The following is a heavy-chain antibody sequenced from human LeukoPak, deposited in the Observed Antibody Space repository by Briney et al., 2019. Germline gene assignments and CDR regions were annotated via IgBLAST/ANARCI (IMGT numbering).Heavy chain of an antibody. Sequence: ASVKVSCKASGHTFTGYYIHWVRQAPGERIEWMGWINPNRGGTNYAPRFQGRVTMTRDTSISTAYMELSRLRSDDTAVYYCARVHSSAWYYFDSWGQGALVTVSS. CDR3: ARVHSSAWYYFDS. V-gene: IGHV1-2*02. CDR1: GHTFTGYY. D-gene: IGHD6-19*01. CDR2: INPNRGGT. J-gene: IGHJ4*02.